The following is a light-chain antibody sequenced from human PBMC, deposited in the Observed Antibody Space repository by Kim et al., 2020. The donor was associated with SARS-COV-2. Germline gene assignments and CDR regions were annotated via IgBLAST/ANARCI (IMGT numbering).Light chain of an antibody. CDR3: QQYSTLWT. CDR1: QSISIW. Sequence: SASVGDRVTITCRASQSISIWLAWYQQKPGKAPKFLIHKASTLESGVPSRFSGSGSGTEFTLTISSLQPDDFATYYCQQYSTLWTFGQGTKVDIK. CDR2: KAS. J-gene: IGKJ1*01. V-gene: IGKV1-5*03.